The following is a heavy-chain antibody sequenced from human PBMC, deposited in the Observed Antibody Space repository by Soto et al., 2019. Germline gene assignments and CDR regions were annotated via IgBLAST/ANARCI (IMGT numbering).Heavy chain of an antibody. J-gene: IGHJ4*02. Sequence: SGTLYLTCAVYGGSCSGYCWGWIRQPPGKGLEWIGEINHSGSTNYNPSLKSRVTISVDTSKNQFSLKLSSVTAADTAVYYCARGLYCSSTSCYAFDYWGQGTLVTVSS. D-gene: IGHD2-2*01. CDR2: INHSGST. CDR1: GGSCSGYC. V-gene: IGHV4-34*01. CDR3: ARGLYCSSTSCYAFDY.